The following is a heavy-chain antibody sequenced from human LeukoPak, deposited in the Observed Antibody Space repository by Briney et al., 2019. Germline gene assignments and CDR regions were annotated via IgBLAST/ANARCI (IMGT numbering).Heavy chain of an antibody. J-gene: IGHJ4*02. Sequence: GGSLRLSCAASGFTFNDYAMNWVRQAPGKGLEWVSAISGSGGRIYYGASVKGRFTISRDNSKNTLNLQMNSLRAEDTAVYYCATSKYSGSYWGQGTLVTVSS. CDR2: ISGSGGRI. V-gene: IGHV3-23*01. CDR1: GFTFNDYA. CDR3: ATSKYSGSY. D-gene: IGHD1-26*01.